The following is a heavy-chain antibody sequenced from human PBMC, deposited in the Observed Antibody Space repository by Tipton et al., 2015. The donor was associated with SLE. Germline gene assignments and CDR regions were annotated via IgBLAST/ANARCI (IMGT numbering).Heavy chain of an antibody. CDR1: GGSISSGGYY. V-gene: IGHV4-61*08. D-gene: IGHD3-3*01. CDR3: ARACLIFGVVHPYCYGMDV. Sequence: TLSLTCTVSGGSISSGGYYRSWIRQPPGKGLEWIGYIYYSGSTNYNPSLKSRVTISVDTSKNQFSLKLSSVTAADTAVYYCARACLIFGVVHPYCYGMDVWGQGTTVTVSS. CDR2: IYYSGST. J-gene: IGHJ6*02.